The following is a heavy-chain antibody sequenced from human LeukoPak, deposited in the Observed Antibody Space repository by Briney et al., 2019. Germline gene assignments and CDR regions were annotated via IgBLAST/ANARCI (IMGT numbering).Heavy chain of an antibody. CDR2: ISGSGGST. CDR3: AKERNLGIAVAGTIFDY. J-gene: IGHJ4*02. Sequence: GGSLRLSCAASGFTFSSYAMSWVRQAPGKGLEWVSAISGSGGSTYYADSVKGRFTISRDNSKNMIYLEMSSLKAEDTAVYYCAKERNLGIAVAGTIFDYWGQGTLVTVSS. CDR1: GFTFSSYA. D-gene: IGHD6-19*01. V-gene: IGHV3-23*01.